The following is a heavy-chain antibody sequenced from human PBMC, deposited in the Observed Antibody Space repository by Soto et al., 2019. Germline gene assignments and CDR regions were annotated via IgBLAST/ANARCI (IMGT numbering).Heavy chain of an antibody. Sequence: GASVKVSCKASGYTFTSYGISWVRQAPGQGLEWMGWISAYNGNTNYAQKLQGRVTMTTDTSTSTAYMELRSLRSDDTAVYYCARDQGEQWLAGGYYYCYGMDVWRQGTTVTVSS. CDR2: ISAYNGNT. CDR3: ARDQGEQWLAGGYYYCYGMDV. V-gene: IGHV1-18*04. J-gene: IGHJ6*02. D-gene: IGHD6-19*01. CDR1: GYTFTSYG.